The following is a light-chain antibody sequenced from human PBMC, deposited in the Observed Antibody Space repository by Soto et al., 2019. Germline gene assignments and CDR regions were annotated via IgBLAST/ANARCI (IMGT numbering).Light chain of an antibody. J-gene: IGKJ2*01. CDR1: QSVSSSY. CDR2: DAS. V-gene: IGKV3-20*01. Sequence: EIVLTQSPGTLSLSPGERATLSCRASQSVSSSYLAWYQQKPGQAPRLLLYDASSRATGIPDRFSGSWSGTDFPLTISRREPEDFEVYYCQQSGSSPPKYTFGQGTKLEIK. CDR3: QQSGSSPPKYT.